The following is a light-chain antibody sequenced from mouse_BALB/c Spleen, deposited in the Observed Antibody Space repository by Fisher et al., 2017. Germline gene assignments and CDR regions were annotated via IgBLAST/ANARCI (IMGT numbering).Light chain of an antibody. CDR1: SSISY. J-gene: IGKJ4*01. CDR2: DTS. Sequence: IVMTQSTALMAASPGEKVTITCSVSSSISYMYWYQQKPGSSPRLLIYDTSNLASGVPARFSGSGSGTSYSLTIGTMEAEDVATYYCQQGSSIPFTFGSGTKLEIK. CDR3: QQGSSIPFT. V-gene: IGKV4-55*01.